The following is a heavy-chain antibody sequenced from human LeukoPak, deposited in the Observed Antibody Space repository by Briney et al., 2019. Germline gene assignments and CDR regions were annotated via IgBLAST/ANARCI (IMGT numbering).Heavy chain of an antibody. CDR1: GFTFSSYA. Sequence: GGSLRLSCAASGFTFSSYAMSWVRQAPGKGLEWVSAISGSGGSTYYADSVKGRFTISRDNSKNTLYLQMNSLRAEDTAVYYCAKRRDYYDSSGYYYVGFVYWGQGTLVTVSS. J-gene: IGHJ4*02. CDR3: AKRRDYYDSSGYYYVGFVY. V-gene: IGHV3-23*01. D-gene: IGHD3-22*01. CDR2: ISGSGGST.